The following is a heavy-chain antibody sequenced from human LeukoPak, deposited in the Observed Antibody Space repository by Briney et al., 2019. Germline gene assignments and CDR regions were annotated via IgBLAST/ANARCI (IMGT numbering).Heavy chain of an antibody. V-gene: IGHV3-30*01. Sequence: GGSLRLSCAASGSTFSSYAMHWVRQAPGKGLEWVAVISYDGSNKYYAASVKGRFTISRDNSKNTLYLQMNSLRAEDTAVYYCARARGSDYWGQGTPVTVSS. CDR3: ARARGSDY. CDR1: GSTFSSYA. J-gene: IGHJ4*02. CDR2: ISYDGSNK.